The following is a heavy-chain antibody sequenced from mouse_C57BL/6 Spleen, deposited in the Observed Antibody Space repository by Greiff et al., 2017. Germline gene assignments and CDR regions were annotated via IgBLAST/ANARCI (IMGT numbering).Heavy chain of an antibody. V-gene: IGHV10-1*01. CDR3: VRQRTTVVPYWYFDV. D-gene: IGHD1-1*01. J-gene: IGHJ1*03. CDR1: GFSFNTYA. CDR2: IRSKSNNYAT. Sequence: EVNVVESGGGLVQPKGSLKLSCAASGFSFNTYAMNWVRQAPGKGLEWVARIRSKSNNYATYYADSVKDRFTISRDDSESMLYLQMNNLKTEDTAMYYCVRQRTTVVPYWYFDVWGTGTTVTVSA.